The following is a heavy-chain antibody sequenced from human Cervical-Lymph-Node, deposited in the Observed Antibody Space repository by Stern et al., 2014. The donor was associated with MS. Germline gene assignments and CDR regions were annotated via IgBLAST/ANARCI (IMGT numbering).Heavy chain of an antibody. V-gene: IGHV3-30*18. CDR2: ISNDGSYN. CDR3: AKSASNFAYYYYGMDV. CDR1: GFTFSNYG. J-gene: IGHJ6*02. Sequence: MQLVESGGGVVQPGRSLRLSCAASGFTFSNYGMHWVRQAPGKGLEWAAVISNDGSYNLYADSVKGRFTISRDNSNHTLNLQMNSLSSEDTAVYYCAKSASNFAYYYYGMDVWGQGTTVTVSS. D-gene: IGHD4-11*01.